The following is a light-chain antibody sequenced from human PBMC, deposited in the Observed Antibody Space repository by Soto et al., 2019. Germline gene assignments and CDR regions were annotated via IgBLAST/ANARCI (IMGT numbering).Light chain of an antibody. CDR1: QSVSSSY. Sequence: THSPFTLSVSPVERATLSCRSIQSVSSSYLAWYQQKPGQAPRLLIYGASSRATGIPDRFSGSGSGTDFTLTISRLEPEDFAVYYCQQYGSSPPWPFGQGTKVDIK. CDR3: QQYGSSPPWP. J-gene: IGKJ1*01. V-gene: IGKV3-20*01. CDR2: GAS.